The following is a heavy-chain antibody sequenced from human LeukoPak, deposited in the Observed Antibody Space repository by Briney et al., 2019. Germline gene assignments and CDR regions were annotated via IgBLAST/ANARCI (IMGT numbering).Heavy chain of an antibody. CDR3: ARGEDTAMVTGGYNWFDP. V-gene: IGHV3-7*01. D-gene: IGHD5-18*01. J-gene: IGHJ5*02. Sequence: GGSLRLSCAASGFAFSSYWMSWVRQAPGKGLEWVANINPDGSEKHFVDSVKGRFTISRDSAKNSLYLQMNSLRAEDTAVYYCARGEDTAMVTGGYNWFDPWGQGTLVTVSS. CDR2: INPDGSEK. CDR1: GFAFSSYW.